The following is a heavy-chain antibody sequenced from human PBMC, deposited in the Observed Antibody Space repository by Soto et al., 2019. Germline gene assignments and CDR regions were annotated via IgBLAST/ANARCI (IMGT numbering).Heavy chain of an antibody. J-gene: IGHJ4*02. V-gene: IGHV1-18*01. CDR2: ISAYNGNA. Sequence: QVQLVQSGAEVKKPGASVKVSCKASGYTFTSYGISWVRQAPGQGLEWMGWISAYNGNANYAQKLQGRVTMTTDKSTTTAYMELRSLRSADTAVYYCASGQKYSAYVFDYWGQGTLVTVSS. D-gene: IGHD5-12*01. CDR1: GYTFTSYG. CDR3: ASGQKYSAYVFDY.